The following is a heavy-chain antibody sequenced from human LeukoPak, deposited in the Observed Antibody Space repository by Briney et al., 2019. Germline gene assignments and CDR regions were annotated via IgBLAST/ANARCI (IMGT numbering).Heavy chain of an antibody. Sequence: ASVKVSCKASGYTFTGYYMHWVRQAPGQGLEWMGRINPNSGGTNYAQKFQGRVTMTRDTSISTAYMELSRPRSDDTAVYYCARGEYYDFWSGPVSYYYYYYGMDVWGQGTTVTVSS. D-gene: IGHD3-3*01. CDR1: GYTFTGYY. CDR3: ARGEYYDFWSGPVSYYYYYYGMDV. CDR2: INPNSGGT. V-gene: IGHV1-2*06. J-gene: IGHJ6*01.